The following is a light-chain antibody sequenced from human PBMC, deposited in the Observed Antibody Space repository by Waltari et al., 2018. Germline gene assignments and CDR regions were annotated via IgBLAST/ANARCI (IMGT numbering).Light chain of an antibody. J-gene: IGLJ2*01. CDR1: SSDVGNYKR. CDR2: AVS. CDR3: SSYAGSSKGV. V-gene: IGLV2-23*02. Sequence: QSALTQPASVSGSPGQSITISCTGTSSDVGNYKRFSWYLQHPGKAPKLMIYAVSKRPSGVSDRFSGSKSGDMASLTISGLQPEDEAEYFCSSYAGSSKGVFGGGTKVTVL.